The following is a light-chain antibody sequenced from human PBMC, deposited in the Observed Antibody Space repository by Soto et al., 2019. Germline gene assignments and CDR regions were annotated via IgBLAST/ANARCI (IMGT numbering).Light chain of an antibody. V-gene: IGLV2-14*01. CDR2: DVT. Sequence: ALTQPASVSGSPGQSITISCTGTSSDVGGYKYVSWYQQHPDKAPKLIIYDVTNRPSGISNRFSGSKSGNTASLTISGLQAEGEADYYCSSYTSSSSYVFGTGTKVTV. J-gene: IGLJ1*01. CDR3: SSYTSSSSYV. CDR1: SSDVGGYKY.